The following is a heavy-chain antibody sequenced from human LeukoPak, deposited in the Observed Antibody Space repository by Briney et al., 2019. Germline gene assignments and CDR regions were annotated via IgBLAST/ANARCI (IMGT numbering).Heavy chain of an antibody. CDR2: IYYSGST. D-gene: IGHD4-11*01. Sequence: PSQTLSLTCTVSGGSISIGDYYWSWIRQPPGKGLEWIGYIYYSGSTYYNPSLKSRVTISVDTSKNQSALKLSSVTAADTAVYYCARETSGMDVWGQGNTVTVSS. V-gene: IGHV4-30-4*01. J-gene: IGHJ6*02. CDR1: GGSISIGDYY. CDR3: ARETSGMDV.